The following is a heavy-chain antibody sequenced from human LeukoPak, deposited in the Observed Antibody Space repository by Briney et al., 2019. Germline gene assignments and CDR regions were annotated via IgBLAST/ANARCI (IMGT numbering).Heavy chain of an antibody. CDR1: GFTFSSYA. V-gene: IGHV3-23*01. J-gene: IGHJ4*02. D-gene: IGHD3-22*01. Sequence: GGSLRLSCAASGFTFSSYAMSWVRQAPGKGLEWVSATGFRSGTQYADSVKGRFTISRDDSKHTLYLQMNSLRAEDTAVYYCARGYYDSSGYYYYWGQGTLVTVSS. CDR3: ARGYYDSSGYYYY. CDR2: TGFRSGT.